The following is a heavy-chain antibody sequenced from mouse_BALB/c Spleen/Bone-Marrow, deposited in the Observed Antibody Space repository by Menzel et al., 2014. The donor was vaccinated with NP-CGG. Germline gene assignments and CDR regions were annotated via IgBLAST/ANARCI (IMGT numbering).Heavy chain of an antibody. CDR3: ARRGYDNSYWYFGV. CDR2: TSSGGSHT. Sequence: EVKLMESGGDLVKPGGSLKLSCAASGFTFSSYGMSWVRQTPDKRLEWVATTSSGGSHTYYPDSVKGRFTISRDNAKNTLYLQMSSLKSEDTAIYYCARRGYDNSYWYFGVWGAGTTVTVSS. D-gene: IGHD2-10*02. V-gene: IGHV5-6*02. CDR1: GFTFSSYG. J-gene: IGHJ1*01.